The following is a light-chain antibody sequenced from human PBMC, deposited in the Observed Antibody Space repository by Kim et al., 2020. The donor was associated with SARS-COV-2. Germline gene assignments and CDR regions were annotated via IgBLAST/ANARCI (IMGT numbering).Light chain of an antibody. Sequence: EIVLTQSPATLSLSPGERATLSCRASQSVSSYLAWYQQKPGQAPRLLIYDASNRATGIPARFSGSGSGTDFTLTIRSLEPEDFAVYYCQQRSNWPPRTFGGGTKVDIK. J-gene: IGKJ4*01. CDR3: QQRSNWPPRT. CDR2: DAS. V-gene: IGKV3-11*01. CDR1: QSVSSY.